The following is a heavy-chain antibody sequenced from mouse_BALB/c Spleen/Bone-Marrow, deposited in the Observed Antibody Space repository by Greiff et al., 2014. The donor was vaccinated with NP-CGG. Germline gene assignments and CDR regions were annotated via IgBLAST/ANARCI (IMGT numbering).Heavy chain of an antibody. CDR2: IYPSTGYT. CDR1: CYTFSSYW. Sequence: QGQLKESWGELGKTGGSGKMFCKASCYTFSSYWVHWGKQKPGQGLEWIGDIYPSTGYTEYNQKFKDKVTLTADKSSSTAYMQLSSLTSEDSAVYYCARDDYAYWGQGTLVTVSA. V-gene: IGHV1S26*01. D-gene: IGHD2-4*01. J-gene: IGHJ3*01. CDR3: ARDDYAY.